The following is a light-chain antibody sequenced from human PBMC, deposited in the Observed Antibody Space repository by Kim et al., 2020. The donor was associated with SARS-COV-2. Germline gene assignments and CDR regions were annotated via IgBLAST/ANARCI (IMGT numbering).Light chain of an antibody. CDR3: QQYDTYPWT. CDR1: QNIRDW. Sequence: ESVGDTVTITCRASQNIRDWLAWFQQKPGTAPKVLIYKTPTLERGVPSRFSASGSGTYYTLTISSLQPDDFATYFCQQYDTYPWTFGQGTKVDIK. CDR2: KTP. V-gene: IGKV1-5*03. J-gene: IGKJ1*01.